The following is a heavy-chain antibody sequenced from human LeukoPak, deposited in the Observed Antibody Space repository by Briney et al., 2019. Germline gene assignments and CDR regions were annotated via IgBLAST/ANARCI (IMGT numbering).Heavy chain of an antibody. V-gene: IGHV3-21*01. J-gene: IGHJ4*02. CDR3: ARDALRNFYYDSSGHHFDY. Sequence: GGSLRLSCAASGFTFSSYSMNWVRQAPGKGLEWVSSISSSSSYIYYADSVKGRSTISRDNAKNSLYLQMNSLRAEDTAVYYCARDALRNFYYDSSGHHFDYWGQGTLVTVSS. D-gene: IGHD3-22*01. CDR2: ISSSSSYI. CDR1: GFTFSSYS.